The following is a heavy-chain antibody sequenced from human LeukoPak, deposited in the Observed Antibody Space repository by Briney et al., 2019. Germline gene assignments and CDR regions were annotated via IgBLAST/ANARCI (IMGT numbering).Heavy chain of an antibody. CDR2: ISGSGGST. V-gene: IGHV3-23*01. J-gene: IGHJ3*02. CDR1: GFTFSSYA. Sequence: SGGSLRLSCAASGFTFSSYAMSWVRQAPGKGLEWVSAISGSGGSTYYADSVKGRFTISRDNSKNTLYLQMNSLRAEDTAVYYCAKDIDIMVALLLSFDIWGQGTMVTVSS. D-gene: IGHD2-15*01. CDR3: AKDIDIMVALLLSFDI.